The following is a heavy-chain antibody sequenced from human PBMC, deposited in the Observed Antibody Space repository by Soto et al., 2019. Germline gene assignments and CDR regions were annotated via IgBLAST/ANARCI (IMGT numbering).Heavy chain of an antibody. V-gene: IGHV3-74*01. CDR2: INSDGSRT. J-gene: IGHJ4*02. D-gene: IGHD3-22*01. CDR1: GFTFSSYW. CDR3: ARALTYYYDIDY. Sequence: EVQLVESGGGLIQAGGSLRLSCAASGFTFSSYWMHWVRQAPGKGLVWVSRINSDGSRTTYADSVKGRFTISRDNAKNMLHLQINSLRAEDTAVYYCARALTYYYDIDYWGQGTLVTVSS.